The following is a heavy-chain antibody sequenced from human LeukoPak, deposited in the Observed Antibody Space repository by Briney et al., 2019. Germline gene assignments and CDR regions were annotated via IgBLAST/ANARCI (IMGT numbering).Heavy chain of an antibody. CDR2: ISSSSSYI. D-gene: IGHD3-10*01. CDR1: GFTFSSYS. V-gene: IGHV3-21*01. J-gene: IGHJ3*02. CDR3: ARESIRTYGSGRSGAFDI. Sequence: GGSLRLSCAASGFTFSSYSMNWVRQAPGKGLEWVSSISSSSSYIYYADSVKGRFTISRDNAKNSLYLQMNSLRAEDTAVYYCARESIRTYGSGRSGAFDIWGQGTMVTVSS.